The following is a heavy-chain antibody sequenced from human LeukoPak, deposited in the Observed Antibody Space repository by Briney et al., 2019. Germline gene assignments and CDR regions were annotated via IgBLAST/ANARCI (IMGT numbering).Heavy chain of an antibody. J-gene: IGHJ1*01. CDR3: TTSRRFYYGSGTFQY. D-gene: IGHD3-10*01. CDR2: LDPVDGET. V-gene: IGHV1-24*01. Sequence: ASVKGSCKASGYTLNALSIHWVRQAPGKGLELMGGLDPVDGETIYAQRFQGRVTMTEDTSTDTAYLDLRSLRSDDTAVYYCTTSRRFYYGSGTFQYWGQGTLLTVSS. CDR1: GYTLNALS.